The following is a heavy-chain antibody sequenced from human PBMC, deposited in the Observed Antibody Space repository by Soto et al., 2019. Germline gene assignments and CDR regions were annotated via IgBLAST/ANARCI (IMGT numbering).Heavy chain of an antibody. J-gene: IGHJ4*02. Sequence: ASVKVSCKASGYTFTSYAMHWVRQAPGQRLEWMGWINAGNGNTKYSQKLQGRVTITRDTSASTAYMELSSLRSEDTAVYYCARDLEDSSGYYPGNWGQGTLVTVSS. CDR2: INAGNGNT. D-gene: IGHD3-22*01. CDR1: GYTFTSYA. V-gene: IGHV1-3*01. CDR3: ARDLEDSSGYYPGN.